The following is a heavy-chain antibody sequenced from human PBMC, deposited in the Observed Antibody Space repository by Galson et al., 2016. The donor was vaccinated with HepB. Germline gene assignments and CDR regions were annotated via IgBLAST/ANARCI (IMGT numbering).Heavy chain of an antibody. Sequence: SLRLSCAASGFTFSSYSMNWVRQAPGKGLEWVSSIRSSSTYIYYAGSVKGRFTISRDNAKNSLYLQMNSLRAEDTAVYYCARGHPFDYWGQGTLVTVSS. J-gene: IGHJ4*02. CDR1: GFTFSSYS. CDR3: ARGHPFDY. V-gene: IGHV3-21*01. CDR2: IRSSSTYI.